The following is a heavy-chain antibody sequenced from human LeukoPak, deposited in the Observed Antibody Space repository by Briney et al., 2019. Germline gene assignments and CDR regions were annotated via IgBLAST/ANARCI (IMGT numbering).Heavy chain of an antibody. D-gene: IGHD5-24*01. V-gene: IGHV4-61*05. J-gene: IGHJ4*02. CDR2: IYYSGST. CDR3: ARLRSGYNVFDS. CDR1: GGSISNNNYY. Sequence: PSETLSLTCTVSGGSISNNNYYWDWIRQSPGKGLEWIGYIYYSGSTSYNPSLKSRVTISVDTSKNQFTLNLSSVTAADTAVYHCARLRSGYNVFDSWGQGTLVTVSS.